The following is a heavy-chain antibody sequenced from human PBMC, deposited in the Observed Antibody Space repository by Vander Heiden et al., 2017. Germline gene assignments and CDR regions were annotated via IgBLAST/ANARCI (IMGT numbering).Heavy chain of an antibody. V-gene: IGHV3-23*01. D-gene: IGHD4-17*01. J-gene: IGHJ4*02. CDR2: LSGRGGYT. Sequence: EVQLLESGGGLVQPGGSLRLSGAASGFTSSSYAMNWVRHAQGKGLEWDSGLSGRGGYTYYADSVKGRFTISRDNSNNTLYLKMNSLRAEDKAVYYCAKDLYGDYSVDYWGQGTLVNVSS. CDR3: AKDLYGDYSVDY. CDR1: GFTSSSYA.